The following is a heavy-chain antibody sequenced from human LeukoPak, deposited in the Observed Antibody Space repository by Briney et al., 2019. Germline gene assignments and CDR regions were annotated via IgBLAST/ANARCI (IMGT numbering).Heavy chain of an antibody. CDR1: GGTFSSYA. J-gene: IGHJ4*02. D-gene: IGHD3-9*01. CDR2: IIPIFGTA. V-gene: IGHV1-69*05. Sequence: SVKVSCKASGGTFSSYAISWVRQAPGQGLEWMGGIIPIFGTANYAQKFQGRVTITTDESTSTAYMELSSLRSEDTAVYYCARVNDILTGKPYFDYWGQGTLVTVSS. CDR3: ARVNDILTGKPYFDY.